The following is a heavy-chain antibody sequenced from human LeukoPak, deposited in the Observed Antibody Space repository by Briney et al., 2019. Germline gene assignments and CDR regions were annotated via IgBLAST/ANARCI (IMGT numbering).Heavy chain of an antibody. CDR3: AELGITMIGGV. V-gene: IGHV3-48*04. D-gene: IGHD3-10*02. Sequence: QPGGSLRLSCAASGFTFSSYGMTWVRQAPGKGLEWVSYISSSSSTMYYADSVKGRFTISRDNAKNSLYLQMNSLRAEDTAVYYCAELGITMIGGVWGKGTTVTISS. J-gene: IGHJ6*04. CDR2: ISSSSSTM. CDR1: GFTFSSYG.